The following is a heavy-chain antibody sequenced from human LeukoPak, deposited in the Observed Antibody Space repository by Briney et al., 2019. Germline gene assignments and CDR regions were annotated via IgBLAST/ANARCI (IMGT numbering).Heavy chain of an antibody. CDR3: AKADSGWYEGYFDY. CDR2: ISGSGGST. Sequence: GGSLRLSCAASGFTFSSYGMHWVRQAPGKGLEWVSAISGSGGSTYYADSVKGRFTISRDNSKNTLYLQMNSLRAEDTAVYYCAKADSGWYEGYFDYWGQGTLVTVSS. D-gene: IGHD6-19*01. V-gene: IGHV3-23*01. J-gene: IGHJ4*02. CDR1: GFTFSSYG.